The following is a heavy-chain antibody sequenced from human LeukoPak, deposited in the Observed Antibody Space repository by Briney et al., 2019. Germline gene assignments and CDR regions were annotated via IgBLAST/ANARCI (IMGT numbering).Heavy chain of an antibody. CDR2: IQYDENYK. Sequence: GGSLRLSCAASGFTFSSYGMHWVRQAPGKGLEWVAFIQYDENYKYYADSVKGRFTISRDNSKNTLYLQMNSLRAEDTAVYYCAKEGIVVVPAAPGAFDIWGQGTMVTVSS. D-gene: IGHD2-2*01. J-gene: IGHJ3*02. CDR3: AKEGIVVVPAAPGAFDI. V-gene: IGHV3-30*02. CDR1: GFTFSSYG.